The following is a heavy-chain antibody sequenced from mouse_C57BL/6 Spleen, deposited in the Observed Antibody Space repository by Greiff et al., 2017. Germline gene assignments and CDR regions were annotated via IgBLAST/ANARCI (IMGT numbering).Heavy chain of an antibody. D-gene: IGHD2-5*01. CDR1: GYTFTSYW. J-gene: IGHJ3*01. Sequence: QVQLKQPGAELVKPGASVKMSCKASGYTFTSYWITWVKQRPGQGLEWIGDIYPGSGSTNYNEKFKSKATLTVDTSSSTAYMQLSSLTSEDSAVYYCARWGDSNNEGGWFAYWGQGTLVTVSA. CDR3: ARWGDSNNEGGWFAY. V-gene: IGHV1-55*01. CDR2: IYPGSGST.